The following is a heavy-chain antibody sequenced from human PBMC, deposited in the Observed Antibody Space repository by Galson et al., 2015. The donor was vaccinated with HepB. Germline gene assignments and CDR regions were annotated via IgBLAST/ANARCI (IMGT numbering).Heavy chain of an antibody. D-gene: IGHD4-11*01. Sequence: SLRLSCAASGFTFSSYGMHWVRQAPGKGLEWVAVIWYDGSNKYYADSVKGRFTISRDNSKNTLYLQMNSLRAEDTAVYYCARDAAGWMTTVTTGLYWYFDLWGRGTLVTVSS. CDR3: ARDAAGWMTTVTTGLYWYFDL. J-gene: IGHJ2*01. CDR1: GFTFSSYG. CDR2: IWYDGSNK. V-gene: IGHV3-33*01.